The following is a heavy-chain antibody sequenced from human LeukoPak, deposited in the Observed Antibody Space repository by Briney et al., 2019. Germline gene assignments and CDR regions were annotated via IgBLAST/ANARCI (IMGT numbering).Heavy chain of an antibody. CDR3: ARALKLELFYFDY. CDR2: INPNSGGT. CDR1: GYTFTGYY. V-gene: IGHV1-2*02. Sequence: ASVKVSCEASGYTFTGYYMHWVRQAPGQGLEWMGWINPNSGGTNYAQKFQGRVTMTRDTSISTAYMELSRLRSDDTAVYYCARALKLELFYFDYWGQGTLVTVSS. J-gene: IGHJ4*02. D-gene: IGHD1-7*01.